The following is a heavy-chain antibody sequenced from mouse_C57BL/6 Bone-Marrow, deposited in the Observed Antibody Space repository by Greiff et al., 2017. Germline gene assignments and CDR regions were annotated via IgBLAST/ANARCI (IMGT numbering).Heavy chain of an antibody. CDR1: GFTFSSYA. CDR2: ISSGGDYI. V-gene: IGHV5-9-1*02. D-gene: IGHD1-1*01. Sequence: EVKLVESGEGLVKPGGSLKLSCAASGFTFSSYAMSWVRQTPEKRLEWVAYISSGGDYIYYADTVKGRFTISRDNARNTLYLQMSSLKSEDTAMYYCTRALTTDYFDYWGQGTTLTVSS. CDR3: TRALTTDYFDY. J-gene: IGHJ2*01.